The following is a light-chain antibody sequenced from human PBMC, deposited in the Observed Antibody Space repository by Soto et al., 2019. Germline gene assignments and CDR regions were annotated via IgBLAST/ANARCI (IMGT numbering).Light chain of an antibody. CDR1: SSDVGSYNL. CDR2: EGS. Sequence: QSALTQPASVSGSPGQSITISCTGTSSDVGSYNLVSWYQQHPGKAPKLMIYEGSKRPSGVSNRFSGSKSGNTASLTISGLQAEDEADYSCCSYAARGVFGGGTKLTVL. J-gene: IGLJ3*02. CDR3: CSYAARGV. V-gene: IGLV2-23*01.